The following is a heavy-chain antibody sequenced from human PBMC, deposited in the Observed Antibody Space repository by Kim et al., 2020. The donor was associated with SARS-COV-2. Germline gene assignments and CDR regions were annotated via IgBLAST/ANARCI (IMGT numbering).Heavy chain of an antibody. CDR3: ARAGDYLLGMDV. D-gene: IGHD3-16*01. Sequence: ASVKVSCKTSGYTFSNYDINWVRQAPGQRLAWMGWISGSNGNTKYAQYVQGRVTLTTDTSTSTAYMELRSLRSDDTAVYYCARAGDYLLGMDVWGQGTT. CDR2: ISGSNGNT. V-gene: IGHV1-18*01. CDR1: GYTFSNYD. J-gene: IGHJ6*02.